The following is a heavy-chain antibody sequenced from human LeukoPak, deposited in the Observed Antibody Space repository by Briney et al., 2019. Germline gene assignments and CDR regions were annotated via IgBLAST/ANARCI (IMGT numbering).Heavy chain of an antibody. D-gene: IGHD3-10*01. CDR3: AKDYGFGESAYYFDY. CDR1: GFTFSAYS. Sequence: GGSLRLSCAASGFTFSAYSMNWVRQAPGKGLEWVSGIGGSGGFNTYYADSVKGRFTISRDNAKNSLYLQMNSLRAEDTALYYCAKDYGFGESAYYFDYWGQGTLVTVSS. CDR2: IGGSGGFNT. V-gene: IGHV3-21*04. J-gene: IGHJ4*02.